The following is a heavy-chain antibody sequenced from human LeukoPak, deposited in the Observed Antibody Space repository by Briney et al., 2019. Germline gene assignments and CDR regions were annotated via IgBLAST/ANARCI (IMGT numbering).Heavy chain of an antibody. D-gene: IGHD3-22*01. Sequence: KASETLSLTCAVYGGSFSGYYWSWIRQPPGKGLEWIGEINHSGSTNYNPSLESRVTISVDTSKNQFSLKLSSVTAADTAVYYCARGGSYYYDSSGYYPNDYWGQGTLVTVSS. J-gene: IGHJ4*02. CDR3: ARGGSYYYDSSGYYPNDY. CDR1: GGSFSGYY. V-gene: IGHV4-34*01. CDR2: INHSGST.